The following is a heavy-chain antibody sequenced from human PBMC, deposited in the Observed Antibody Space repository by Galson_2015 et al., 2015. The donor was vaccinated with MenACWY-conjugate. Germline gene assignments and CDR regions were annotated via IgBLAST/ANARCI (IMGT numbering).Heavy chain of an antibody. CDR2: IFSNDEK. Sequence: PALVKPTQTLTLTCSVSGFSLTNTRVGVTWIRQPPGKALEWLAHIFSNDEKSYNTSLKSRLTISKDSSKSRVVLTLTNVDPVDTATYYCARIDYYGSGSYCDSWGQGTLVTVSS. D-gene: IGHD3-10*01. V-gene: IGHV2-26*01. CDR1: GFSLTNTRVG. J-gene: IGHJ5*01. CDR3: ARIDYYGSGSYCDS.